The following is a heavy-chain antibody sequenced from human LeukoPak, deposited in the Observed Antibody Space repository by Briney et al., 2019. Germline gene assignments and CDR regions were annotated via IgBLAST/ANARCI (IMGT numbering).Heavy chain of an antibody. Sequence: PGGSLRLSCAVSGFTFSSYSMNWVRQAPGKGLEWVSYISSSSSIYHADSVKSRFTISRDNAKNSVYLQMNSLRAEDTAVYYCARDDVGYFDYWGQGTLVTVSS. CDR2: ISSSSSI. J-gene: IGHJ4*02. CDR1: GFTFSSYS. V-gene: IGHV3-48*04. D-gene: IGHD1-26*01. CDR3: ARDDVGYFDY.